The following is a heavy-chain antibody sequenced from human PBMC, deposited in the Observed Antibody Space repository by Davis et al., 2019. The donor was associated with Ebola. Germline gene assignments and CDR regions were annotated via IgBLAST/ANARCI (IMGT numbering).Heavy chain of an antibody. Sequence: PGGSLRLSCAASGLGFSSYTMHWVRQAPGKGLEWVALISFDGSDKYYADSVKGRFTISRQNSKNTMFLQMNSLRAEDTAVYYCAREGVGGDTGGFDFWGQGTLVTVSS. CDR3: AREGVGGDTGGFDF. J-gene: IGHJ4*02. CDR1: GLGFSSYT. V-gene: IGHV3-30-3*01. CDR2: ISFDGSDK. D-gene: IGHD1-26*01.